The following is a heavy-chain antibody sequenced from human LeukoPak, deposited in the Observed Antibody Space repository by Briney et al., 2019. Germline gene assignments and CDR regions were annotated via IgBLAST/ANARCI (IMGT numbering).Heavy chain of an antibody. CDR1: GYTFTGYY. CDR2: INPNSGGT. Sequence: GASVKVSCKASGYTFTGYYMHWVRQAPGQGLEWMGWINPNSGGTNYAQKFQGRVTMTRDTSISTAYMELSRLRSDDTAVYYCARGDVLLWFGEFHSWNDARWFDPWGQGTLVTVSS. J-gene: IGHJ5*02. D-gene: IGHD3-10*01. V-gene: IGHV1-2*02. CDR3: ARGDVLLWFGEFHSWNDARWFDP.